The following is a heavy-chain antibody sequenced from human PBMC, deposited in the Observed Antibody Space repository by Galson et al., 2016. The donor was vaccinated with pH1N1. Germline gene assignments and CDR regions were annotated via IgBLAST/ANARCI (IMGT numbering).Heavy chain of an antibody. CDR1: GGSFAKYA. CDR2: IIPIYGTA. D-gene: IGHD1-1*01. CDR3: ARHGRTETTKEGFAWGYGMDV. Sequence: SVKVSCKASGGSFAKYAVSWVRQAPGQGLEWMGRIIPIYGTANYAQKFQGRVTITADEYTTTVYMELNSLISEDTAIYYCARHGRTETTKEGFAWGYGMDVWGQGTTVTVSS. V-gene: IGHV1-69*13. J-gene: IGHJ6*02.